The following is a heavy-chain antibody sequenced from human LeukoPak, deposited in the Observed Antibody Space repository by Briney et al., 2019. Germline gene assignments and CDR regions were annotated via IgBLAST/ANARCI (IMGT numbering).Heavy chain of an antibody. V-gene: IGHV3-21*01. CDR1: GFTFSRYG. J-gene: IGHJ4*02. D-gene: IGHD2-15*01. CDR2: ISGSSIYI. CDR3: ARVVGFSYYFDS. Sequence: PGGSLRLSCVASGFTFSRYGMLWVRQAPGKGLEWVSSISGSSIYIYYADSVKGRFTLSRDNAKKSLYLQMNSLRAEDTAVYFCARVVGFSYYFDSWGQGTLVTVSS.